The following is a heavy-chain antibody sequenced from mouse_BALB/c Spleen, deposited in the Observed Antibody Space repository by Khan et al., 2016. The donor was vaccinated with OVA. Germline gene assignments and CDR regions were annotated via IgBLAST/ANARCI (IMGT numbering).Heavy chain of an antibody. V-gene: IGHV1-76*01. CDR3: AREEALYHLDH. J-gene: IGHJ2*01. CDR1: GYVFTSYW. Sequence: QVQLKQSGAELVRPGASVKLSCKTSGYVFTSYWIHWVKQRSGQGLEWIARIYPGTDNSYYNEKFKDKATLTADKSSSTAYMQLSSLKSEDSDVYFCAREEALYHLDHWGQGTTLTVSS. CDR2: IYPGTDNS. D-gene: IGHD3-2*02.